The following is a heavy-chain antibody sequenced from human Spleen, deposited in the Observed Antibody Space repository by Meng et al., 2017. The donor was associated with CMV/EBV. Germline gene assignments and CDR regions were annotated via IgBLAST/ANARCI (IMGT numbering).Heavy chain of an antibody. D-gene: IGHD3/OR15-3a*01. CDR1: GYTFIGYY. CDR2: MNPNSGNT. V-gene: IGHV1-8*03. J-gene: IGHJ5*02. CDR3: ARAPTMIFGAEIDWFDP. Sequence: ASVKFSCKASGYTFIGYYIHWVRQATGQGLGWMGWMNPNSGNTGYAQKFQGRVTITRNTSISTAYMELSSLRSEDTAVYYCARAPTMIFGAEIDWFDPWGQGTLVTVSS.